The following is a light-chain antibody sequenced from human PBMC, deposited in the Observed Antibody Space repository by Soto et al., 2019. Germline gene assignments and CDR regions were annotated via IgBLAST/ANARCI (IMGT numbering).Light chain of an antibody. CDR2: RNN. CDR1: SSNIGSHY. Sequence: QSVLTQPPSASGTPGQRVTMSCSGSSSNIGSHYVYWYQQLPGTAPKVLLYRNNQRPSGVPDRFSGSKSGTSASLAISGLLSEDEADYYCATWDDSLSVLFGGGTKLTVL. CDR3: ATWDDSLSVL. V-gene: IGLV1-47*01. J-gene: IGLJ3*02.